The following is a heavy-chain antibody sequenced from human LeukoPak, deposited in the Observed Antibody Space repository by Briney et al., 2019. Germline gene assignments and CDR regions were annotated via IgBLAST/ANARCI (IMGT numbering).Heavy chain of an antibody. CDR3: ARTYYDSGGNWFDP. CDR2: ISYSGST. D-gene: IGHD3-22*01. Sequence: PSETLSLTCTVSGGSVNDYYWSWIRQPPGKGLEWIGYISYSGSTNYNPSLKSRVTISRDTSKNQFSLNVSSVTAADTAVYYCARTYYDSGGNWFDPWGQGTLVTVSS. V-gene: IGHV4-59*02. J-gene: IGHJ5*02. CDR1: GGSVNDYY.